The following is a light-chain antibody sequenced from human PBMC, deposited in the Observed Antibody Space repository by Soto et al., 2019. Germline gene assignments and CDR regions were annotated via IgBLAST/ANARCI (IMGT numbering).Light chain of an antibody. V-gene: IGKV2-28*01. CDR3: MQDLQIRVE. Sequence: DSVMTQFPLSLSVTPGEPAPISCRSSQSLLHSNGYNYLDWYVQKPGQSPQLLIYLGSNRASGVPDRFSGSGSGTDVTLKISRVEAEDVGVYYCMQDLQIRVEFGQGTKVEIK. CDR2: LGS. CDR1: QSLLHSNGYNY. J-gene: IGKJ1*01.